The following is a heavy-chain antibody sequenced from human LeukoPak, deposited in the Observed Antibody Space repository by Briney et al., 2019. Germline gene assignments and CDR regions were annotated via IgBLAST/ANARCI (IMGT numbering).Heavy chain of an antibody. D-gene: IGHD1-26*01. CDR1: GFTFTTYW. CDR3: ARVGVGPTTWGSDY. J-gene: IGHJ4*02. V-gene: IGHV3-7*01. Sequence: PGGSLRLSCAASGFTFTTYWMSWVRQPPGKGLEWVANIKQDGTEKYYVDSVKGRFTISRDNSKNTLYLQMNSLRAEDTAVYYCARVGVGPTTWGSDYWGQGTLVTVSS. CDR2: IKQDGTEK.